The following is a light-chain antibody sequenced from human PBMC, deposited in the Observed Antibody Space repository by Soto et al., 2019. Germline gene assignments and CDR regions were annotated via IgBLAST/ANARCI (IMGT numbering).Light chain of an antibody. V-gene: IGKV3-15*01. CDR1: QSVSRY. CDR2: GAS. J-gene: IGKJ1*01. CDR3: QQYNEWPET. Sequence: ELVLTQSPATLSLSPGDSATLACRASQSVSRYLAWYQQRPGQALRLLIHGASTRATGIPGRFSGSGSGTEFTLIISSLQSEDFAVYYCQQYNEWPETFGHGTRVEIK.